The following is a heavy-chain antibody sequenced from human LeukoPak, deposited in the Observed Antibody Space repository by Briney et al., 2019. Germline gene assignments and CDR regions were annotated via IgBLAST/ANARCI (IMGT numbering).Heavy chain of an antibody. Sequence: SETLSLTCAVSGYSISSGYYWGWIRQPPGKGLELIGNIYPSGSTYYNPSLNSRVTISVDTSKNQFSLKLTSVTAADTAVYYCARDSRGYFYAQIDYWGQGTLVTVSS. V-gene: IGHV4-38-2*01. CDR2: IYPSGST. D-gene: IGHD5-18*01. CDR1: GYSISSGYY. CDR3: ARDSRGYFYAQIDY. J-gene: IGHJ4*02.